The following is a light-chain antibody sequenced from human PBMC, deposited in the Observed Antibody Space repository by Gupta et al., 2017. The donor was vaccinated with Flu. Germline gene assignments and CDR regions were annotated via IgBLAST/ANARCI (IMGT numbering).Light chain of an antibody. J-gene: IGKJ1*01. CDR1: QSIGPW. V-gene: IGKV1-5*03. CDR2: KAS. Sequence: DIQLTQSPSTLSAYVGDRVTIACRASQSIGPWVAWYQQQPGEAPKLLIYKASSLQSGVPSRFSGSGSGTEFTLTISGLQPDEFATYDSQQYKSGWTFGQGTKVEIK. CDR3: QQYKSGWT.